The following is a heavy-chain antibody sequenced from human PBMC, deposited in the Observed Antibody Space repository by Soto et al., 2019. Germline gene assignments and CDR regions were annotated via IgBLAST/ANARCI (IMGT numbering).Heavy chain of an antibody. CDR3: ANNDADITAWDH. D-gene: IGHD1-26*01. Sequence: PGGSLRLSCAAAGFTLGRYGMHWVRRAPGKGLEWVAVTRYDGTREYYADSVRGRFTVSRDNPRNTLYLQMNSLRAEDTAVYYCANNDADITAWDHWGQGAPVTVSS. CDR1: GFTLGRYG. CDR2: TRYDGTRE. J-gene: IGHJ4*02. V-gene: IGHV3-30*02.